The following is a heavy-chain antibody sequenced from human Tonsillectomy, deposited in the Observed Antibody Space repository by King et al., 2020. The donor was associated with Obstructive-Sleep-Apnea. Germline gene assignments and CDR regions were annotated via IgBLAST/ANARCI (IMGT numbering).Heavy chain of an antibody. CDR2: ISYISSTI. CDR1: GFTFSTYS. Sequence: VQLVESGGGLVQPGGSLRLSCAASGFTFSTYSMNWVRQAPGKGLEWISYISYISSTIYYADSVKGRFTISRDNAKNSLYLQMNSLRAEDTAVYYCARDTYYFDSSGYLAYWGQGTLVTVSS. J-gene: IGHJ4*02. V-gene: IGHV3-48*04. CDR3: ARDTYYFDSSGYLAY. D-gene: IGHD3-22*01.